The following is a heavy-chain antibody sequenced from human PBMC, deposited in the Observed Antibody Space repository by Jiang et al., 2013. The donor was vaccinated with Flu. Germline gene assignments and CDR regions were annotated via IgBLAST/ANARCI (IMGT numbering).Heavy chain of an antibody. D-gene: IGHD2-15*01. J-gene: IGHJ1*01. CDR3: ARDSDPLPQYCSGGFCYSGYFHH. CDR1: GFTFSDHY. V-gene: IGHV3-72*01. CDR2: IRNKANGYTT. Sequence: LLESGGGLVQPEGSLRLSCAVSGFTFSDHYMDWVRQAPGKGLEWVGSIRNKANGYTTEYADFVKGRFTISRDNSKQALFLQMNSLSPEDTALYFCARDSDPLPQYCSGGFCYSGYFHHWGHGTLVTVSS.